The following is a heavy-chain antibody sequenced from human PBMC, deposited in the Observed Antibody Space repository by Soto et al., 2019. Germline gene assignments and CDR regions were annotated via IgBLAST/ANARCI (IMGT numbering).Heavy chain of an antibody. Sequence: SETLSLTCTVSGGSISNYYWTWIRQPPGKGLEWIGYIYYSGRTSYNPSLKSRVTISVDTPKNQFSLKLSSVTAADTAVYYCARDGPPRNWGQGTLVTVSS. CDR1: GGSISNYY. J-gene: IGHJ4*02. CDR2: IYYSGRT. CDR3: ARDGPPRN. V-gene: IGHV4-59*06.